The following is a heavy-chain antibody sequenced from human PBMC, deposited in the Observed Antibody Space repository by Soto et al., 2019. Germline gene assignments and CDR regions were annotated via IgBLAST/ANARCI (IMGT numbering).Heavy chain of an antibody. D-gene: IGHD6-13*01. Sequence: SVKVSCKASGGTFSSYAISWVRQAPGQGLEWMGGIIPIFGTANYAQKFQGRVTITADESTSTAYMELSSLRSEDTAVYYCASGVVAAAGFDYWGQGTLVTVSS. CDR1: GGTFSSYA. CDR3: ASGVVAAAGFDY. CDR2: IIPIFGTA. J-gene: IGHJ4*02. V-gene: IGHV1-69*13.